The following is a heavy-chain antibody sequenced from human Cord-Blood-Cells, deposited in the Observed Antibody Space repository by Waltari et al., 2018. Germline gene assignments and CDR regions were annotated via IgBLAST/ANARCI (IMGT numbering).Heavy chain of an antibody. D-gene: IGHD3-3*01. CDR3: ATFPSITIFGVVTYYFDY. J-gene: IGHJ4*02. CDR2: FEPEDGET. CDR1: GYTLTELS. V-gene: IGHV1-24*01. Sequence: QVQLVQSGAEVKKPGASVKVSCKVSGYTLTELSMHWVRQAPGKGLEWMGGFEPEDGETIYAKKFQGRVTMTEDTSTDTAYMELSSLRSEDTAVYYCATFPSITIFGVVTYYFDYWGQGTLVTVSS.